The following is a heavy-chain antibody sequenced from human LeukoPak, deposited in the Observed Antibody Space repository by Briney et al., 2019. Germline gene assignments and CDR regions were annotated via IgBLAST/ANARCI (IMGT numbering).Heavy chain of an antibody. D-gene: IGHD2-21*02. V-gene: IGHV3-11*01. Sequence: GGSLRLSCAASGFTFSDYYMSWIRQAPGKGLEWVSYISSSGSTMYYADSVKGRFTISRDNAKNSLYLQMNSLRAEDTAVYYCARDEGGDPDYYYYGMDVWGQGTTVTVSS. CDR3: ARDEGGDPDYYYYGMDV. J-gene: IGHJ6*02. CDR1: GFTFSDYY. CDR2: ISSSGSTM.